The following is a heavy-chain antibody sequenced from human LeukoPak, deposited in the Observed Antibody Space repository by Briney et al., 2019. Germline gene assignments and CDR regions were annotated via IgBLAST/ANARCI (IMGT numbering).Heavy chain of an antibody. D-gene: IGHD3-22*01. CDR1: GGSISSGGYS. V-gene: IGHV4-30-2*01. CDR2: IYHSGST. Sequence: SQTLSLTCAVSGGSISSGGYSWSWIRQPPGKGLEWIGYIYHSGSTYYNPSLKSRVTISVDRSKHQFSLKLSSVTAADTAVYYCARDRYDSSGYYLSTGAFDIWGQGTMVTVSS. CDR3: ARDRYDSSGYYLSTGAFDI. J-gene: IGHJ3*02.